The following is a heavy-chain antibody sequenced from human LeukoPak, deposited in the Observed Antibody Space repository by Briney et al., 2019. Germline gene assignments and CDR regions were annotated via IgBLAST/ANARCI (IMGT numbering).Heavy chain of an antibody. Sequence: GESLKISCKGSGYSFTSYWIGWVRQMPGKGLEWMGIIYPGDSDTRYSPSFQGQVTISADKSISTAYLQWSSLKASDTAMYYCARRRRGYQPSTYYFDYWGQGTLVTVSS. CDR3: ARRRRGYQPSTYYFDY. J-gene: IGHJ4*02. CDR1: GYSFTSYW. CDR2: IYPGDSDT. V-gene: IGHV5-51*01. D-gene: IGHD2-2*01.